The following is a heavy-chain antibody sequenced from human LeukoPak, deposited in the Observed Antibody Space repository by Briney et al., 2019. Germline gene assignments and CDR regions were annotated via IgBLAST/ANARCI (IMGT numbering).Heavy chain of an antibody. CDR3: ARSGTYSPAHYYFDY. D-gene: IGHD1-26*01. CDR2: IYYSGST. Sequence: PSQTLSLTCTVSGGSISSGGYYWSWIRQHPGKGLEWIGYIYYSGSTYYNPSLKSRVTISVDTSKNQFSLKLSSVTAADTAVYYCARSGTYSPAHYYFDYWGQGTLITVSS. V-gene: IGHV4-31*03. J-gene: IGHJ4*02. CDR1: GGSISSGGYY.